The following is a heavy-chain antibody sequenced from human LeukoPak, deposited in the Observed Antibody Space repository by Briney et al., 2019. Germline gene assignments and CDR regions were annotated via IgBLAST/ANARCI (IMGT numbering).Heavy chain of an antibody. J-gene: IGHJ6*03. CDR2: IDWNGGST. D-gene: IGHD2-2*01. V-gene: IGHV3-20*04. CDR3: ARGKDYCSSSSCYSPMDV. Sequence: GGSLRPSCAASGFTFDDYGMSWVCQAPGKGLEWVSGIDWNGGSTAYADSVKGRFTISRDNARNSLYLQMSSLRAEDTALYYCARGKDYCSSSSCYSPMDVWGKGTTVAVSS. CDR1: GFTFDDYG.